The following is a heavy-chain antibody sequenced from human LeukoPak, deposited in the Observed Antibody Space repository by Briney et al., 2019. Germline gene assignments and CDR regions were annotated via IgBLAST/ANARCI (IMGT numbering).Heavy chain of an antibody. CDR2: IYYSGST. Sequence: SETLSLTCTVSGYSISSGYYWGWIRHPPGKGLEWIGSIYYSGSTYYNPSLKSRVTISVDTSKNQFSLKVSSVPAADTAVYYCARVFDSGSQAYFYYMDVWGKGTTVTISS. D-gene: IGHD3-10*01. V-gene: IGHV4-38-2*02. CDR3: ARVFDSGSQAYFYYMDV. J-gene: IGHJ6*03. CDR1: GYSISSGYY.